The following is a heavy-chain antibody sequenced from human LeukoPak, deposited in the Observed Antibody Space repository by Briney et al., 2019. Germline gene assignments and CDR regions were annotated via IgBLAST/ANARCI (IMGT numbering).Heavy chain of an antibody. V-gene: IGHV3-30*03. Sequence: GRSLRLSCVASGFTFSSYGMHWVRQAPGKGLEWVAVISYDGSNEYYADSVKGRFTISRDNSNKTLYLQMNSLRAEDTAVYFCATLPVLGFGKFDVFDIWGQGTMVTVSS. CDR3: ATLPVLGFGKFDVFDI. J-gene: IGHJ3*02. D-gene: IGHD3-10*01. CDR1: GFTFSSYG. CDR2: ISYDGSNE.